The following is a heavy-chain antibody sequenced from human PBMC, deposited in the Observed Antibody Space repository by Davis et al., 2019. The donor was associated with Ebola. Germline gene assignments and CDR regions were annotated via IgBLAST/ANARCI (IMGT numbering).Heavy chain of an antibody. CDR2: ISSSSSYI. CDR1: GFTFSSYG. J-gene: IGHJ3*02. CDR3: ARDLLRFLEWSNDAFDI. D-gene: IGHD3-3*01. V-gene: IGHV3-21*06. Sequence: GESLKISCAASGFTFSSYGMHWVRQAPGKGLEWVSSISSSSSYIYYADSVKGRFTISRDNAKNSLYLEMKSLRGEDTAVYYCARDLLRFLEWSNDAFDIWGQGTMVTVSS.